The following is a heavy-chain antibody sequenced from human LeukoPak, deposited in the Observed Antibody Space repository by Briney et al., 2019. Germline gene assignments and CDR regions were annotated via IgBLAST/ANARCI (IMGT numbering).Heavy chain of an antibody. CDR1: RYTFTGYY. CDR2: INPKSGGT. V-gene: IGHV1-2*02. CDR3: ARDDDGMDV. Sequence: ASVKVSCKGSRYTFTGYYMHWVRQAPGQGLEWMGWINPKSGGTNYAQKFQGRVTMTRNTSISTAYMELSRLTSDDTAVDYGARDDDGMDVWGQGTTVTVSS. J-gene: IGHJ6*02.